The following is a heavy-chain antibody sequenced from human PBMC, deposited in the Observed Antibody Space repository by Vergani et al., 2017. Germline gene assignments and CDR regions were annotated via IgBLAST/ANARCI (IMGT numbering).Heavy chain of an antibody. Sequence: QVQLVESGGGVVQPGRSLRLSCAASGFTFSSYGMHWVRQAPGKGLEWVAVISYDGSNKYYADSVKGRFTISRDNSKNTLYLQMNSLRAEDTAVYYCARDRVDIVATSTYYFDYWGQGTLVTVSS. D-gene: IGHD5-12*01. V-gene: IGHV3-30*03. CDR3: ARDRVDIVATSTYYFDY. CDR1: GFTFSSYG. CDR2: ISYDGSNK. J-gene: IGHJ4*02.